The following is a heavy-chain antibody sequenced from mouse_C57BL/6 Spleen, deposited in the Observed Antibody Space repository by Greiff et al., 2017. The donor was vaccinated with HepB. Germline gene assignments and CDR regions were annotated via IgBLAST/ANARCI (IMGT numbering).Heavy chain of an antibody. CDR3: ARWDYYSNYEAY. J-gene: IGHJ3*01. CDR1: GYTFTDYY. Sequence: VQLQQSGAELVRPGASVKLSCKASGYTFTDYYINWVKQRPVQGLEWIARIYPGSGNTYYNEKFKGKATLTAEKSSSTAYMQLSSLTSEDSAVYFCARWDYYSNYEAYWGQGTLVTVSA. D-gene: IGHD2-5*01. V-gene: IGHV1-76*01. CDR2: IYPGSGNT.